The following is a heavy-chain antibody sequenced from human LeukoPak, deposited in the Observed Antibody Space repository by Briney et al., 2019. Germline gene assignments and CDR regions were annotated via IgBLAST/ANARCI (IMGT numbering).Heavy chain of an antibody. CDR1: GDSISTSSYY. V-gene: IGHV4-39*07. J-gene: IGHJ4*02. CDR3: ARDLSYSYGSGGFDY. Sequence: SETLSLTCSVSGDSISTSSYYWGWIRQPPGKGLEWIGTIYYSGSTYYNPSLTSRVTISVDTSKNQFSLKLSSVTAADTAVYYCARDLSYSYGSGGFDYWGQGTLVTVSS. D-gene: IGHD3-10*01. CDR2: IYYSGST.